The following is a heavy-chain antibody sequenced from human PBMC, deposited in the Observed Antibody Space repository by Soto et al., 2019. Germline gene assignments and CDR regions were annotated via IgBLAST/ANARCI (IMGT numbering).Heavy chain of an antibody. J-gene: IGHJ6*02. D-gene: IGHD6-6*01. CDR1: GDSVSSNSAA. V-gene: IGHV6-1*01. Sequence: SQTLSLTCAISGDSVSSNSAAWNWIRQSPSRGLEWLGRTYYRSKWYNDYAVSVKSRITINPDTSKNQFSLQLNSVTPEDTAVYYCAKGGVLSIAASVSYYYGMDVWGQGTTVTVSS. CDR2: TYYRSKWYN. CDR3: AKGGVLSIAASVSYYYGMDV.